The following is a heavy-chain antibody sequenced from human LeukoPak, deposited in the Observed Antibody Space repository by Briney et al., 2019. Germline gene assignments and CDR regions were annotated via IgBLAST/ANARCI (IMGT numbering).Heavy chain of an antibody. D-gene: IGHD3-22*01. V-gene: IGHV4-31*03. J-gene: IGHJ5*02. CDR1: GGSISSGGYY. CDR3: ARDRYYYDSSGYYSGLWFAP. CDR2: IYYGGGT. Sequence: SEALSLTCTVSGGSISSGGYYWSWIRQPPGKGLEWIGYIYYGGGTYYNPSLKSRVTISVDMSKNQFSLNLISVTAADTALYYCARDRYYYDSSGYYSGLWFAPWGQGPLVTVSS.